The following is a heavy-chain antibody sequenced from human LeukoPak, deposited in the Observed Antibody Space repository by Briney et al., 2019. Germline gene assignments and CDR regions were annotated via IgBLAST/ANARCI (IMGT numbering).Heavy chain of an antibody. CDR2: FNI. J-gene: IGHJ4*02. D-gene: IGHD5-12*01. CDR1: GDSFNSYS. CDR3: ARSGYRDYKYLDYFDY. Sequence: SETLSLTCNVSGDSFNSYSWNWVRQPPGKGLEWISRFNIKYNPSLKSRATISVDTSKNQFYLHLNSVTAADTAVYFCARSGYRDYKYLDYFDYWGQGTLVTVSS. V-gene: IGHV4-4*08.